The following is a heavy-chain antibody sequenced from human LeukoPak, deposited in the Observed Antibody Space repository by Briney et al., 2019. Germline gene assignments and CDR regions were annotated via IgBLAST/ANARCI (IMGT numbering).Heavy chain of an antibody. J-gene: IGHJ1*01. CDR2: INPNSGGT. V-gene: IGHV1-2*02. CDR1: GYTFTGYY. D-gene: IGHD4-17*01. Sequence: ASVKVSCKASGYTFTGYYMHWVRQAPGQGLEWMGWINPNSGGTNYAQKFQGRVTMTRDTSISTAYMELSRLRSDDTAVYYCARDPGYGDYLEYFQHWGQGTLVTVSS. CDR3: ARDPGYGDYLEYFQH.